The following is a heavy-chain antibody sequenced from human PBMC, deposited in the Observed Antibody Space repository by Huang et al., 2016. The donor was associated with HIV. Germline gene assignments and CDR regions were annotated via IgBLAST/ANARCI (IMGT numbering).Heavy chain of an antibody. J-gene: IGHJ3*01. CDR1: GGSFNNFG. Sequence: QVQLVQSGAEVRKPGSSVKVSCRASGGSFNNFGINWVRQAPGQGLEWRGGRIPVFGTRNDAQRFQGRVTITADETTGVVYMELSSLRSDDTAVYFCAKRGGAWGSPYAFDLWGPGTMVTVSS. CDR2: RIPVFGTR. D-gene: IGHD3-16*01. CDR3: AKRGGAWGSPYAFDL. V-gene: IGHV1-69*13.